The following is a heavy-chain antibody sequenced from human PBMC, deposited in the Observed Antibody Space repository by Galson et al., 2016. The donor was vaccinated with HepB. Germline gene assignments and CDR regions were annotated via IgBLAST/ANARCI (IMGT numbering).Heavy chain of an antibody. CDR3: ARHPQNNR. CDR2: IYSGGRT. Sequence: SLRLSCAASGFTVSNNYMSWVRQAPGKGLEGVSVIYSGGRTYYTDSVKGRFTISRDSSKNTLYLQMNSLRAEDTAVYYCARHPQNNRWGQGTLVTVSS. CDR1: GFTVSNNY. D-gene: IGHD1/OR15-1a*01. V-gene: IGHV3-53*01. J-gene: IGHJ4*02.